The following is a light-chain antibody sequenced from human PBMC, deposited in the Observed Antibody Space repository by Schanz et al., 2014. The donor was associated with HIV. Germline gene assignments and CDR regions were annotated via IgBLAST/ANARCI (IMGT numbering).Light chain of an antibody. V-gene: IGLV2-14*03. Sequence: QSALTQPASVSGSPGQSITISCTGTSSDIGTFDYVSWYQQHPGKAPKLMIFDVTHRPSGVSARFSGSRSGNTASLTISGLQAEDEADYYCSSHAGRNSFVVFGGGTKLTVL. CDR1: SSDIGTFDY. CDR3: SSHAGRNSFVV. J-gene: IGLJ2*01. CDR2: DVT.